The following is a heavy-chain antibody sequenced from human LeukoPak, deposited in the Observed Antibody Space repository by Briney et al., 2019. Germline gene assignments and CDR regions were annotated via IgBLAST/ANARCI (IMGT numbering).Heavy chain of an antibody. D-gene: IGHD2-2*01. CDR1: GGSISSGDYY. Sequence: SETLSLTCTVSGGSISSGDYYWSWIRQPPGKGLEWIGYIYYSGSTYYNPSLKSRVTISVDTSKNQFSLKLSSVTAADTAVYYCAREKAAAYSHAFDIWGQGTMVTVSS. CDR3: AREKAAAYSHAFDI. J-gene: IGHJ3*02. CDR2: IYYSGST. V-gene: IGHV4-30-4*08.